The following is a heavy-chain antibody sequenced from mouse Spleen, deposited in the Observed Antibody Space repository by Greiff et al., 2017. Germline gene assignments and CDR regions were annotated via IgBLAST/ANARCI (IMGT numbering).Heavy chain of an antibody. J-gene: IGHJ2*01. Sequence: EVMLVESGGGLVKPGGSLKLSCAASGFTFSSYAMSWVRQTPEKRLEWVATISSGGSYTYYPDSVKGRFTISRDNAKNTLYLQMSSLRSEDTAMYYCARPNCDYWGQGTTLTVSS. CDR2: ISSGGSYT. V-gene: IGHV5-9-1*01. CDR1: GFTFSSYA. CDR3: ARPNCDY.